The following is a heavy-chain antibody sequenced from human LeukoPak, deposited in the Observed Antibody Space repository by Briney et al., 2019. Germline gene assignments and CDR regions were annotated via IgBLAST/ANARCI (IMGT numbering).Heavy chain of an antibody. J-gene: IGHJ6*03. Sequence: GGSLRLSCAASGFTFSSYSMNWVRQAPGKELEWVSSISSSSSYIYYADSVKGRFTISRDNAKNSLYLQMNSLRAEDTAVYYCARDSDFWSGYYLYYYMDVWGKGTTVTVSS. D-gene: IGHD3-3*01. CDR2: ISSSSSYI. CDR1: GFTFSSYS. CDR3: ARDSDFWSGYYLYYYMDV. V-gene: IGHV3-21*01.